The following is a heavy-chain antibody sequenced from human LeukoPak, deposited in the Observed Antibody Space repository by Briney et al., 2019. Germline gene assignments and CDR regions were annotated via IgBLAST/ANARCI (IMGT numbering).Heavy chain of an antibody. Sequence: ASVKVSCKASGYTFTSYAMNWVRQAPGQGLEWMGWVNTNTGNPTYAQGFTGRFVFSLDTSVSTAYLQINSLKAEDTAVYYCARALPSDSSSWYIYSLHYAFDIWGQGTMVLVSS. J-gene: IGHJ3*02. CDR2: VNTNTGNP. CDR1: GYTFTSYA. V-gene: IGHV7-4-1*02. D-gene: IGHD6-13*01. CDR3: ARALPSDSSSWYIYSLHYAFDI.